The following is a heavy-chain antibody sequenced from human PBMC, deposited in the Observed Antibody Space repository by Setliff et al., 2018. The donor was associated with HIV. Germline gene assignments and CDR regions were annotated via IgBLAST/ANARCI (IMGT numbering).Heavy chain of an antibody. J-gene: IGHJ4*02. D-gene: IGHD2-2*01. CDR2: IYYNGIT. CDR3: ARLDCSSSSGFVDY. CDR1: SGSISSGTYY. Sequence: PSETLSLTCTVSSGSISSGTYYWGWIRQPPGKGLEWIGSIYYNGITYYNPSLKGRFTISVDTSKNQFSLKLSSVTAADTAVYYCARLDCSSSSGFVDYWGQGTLVTVSS. V-gene: IGHV4-39*01.